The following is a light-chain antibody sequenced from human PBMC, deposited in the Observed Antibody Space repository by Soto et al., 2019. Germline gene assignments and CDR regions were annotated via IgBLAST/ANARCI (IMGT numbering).Light chain of an antibody. V-gene: IGKV3-11*01. CDR2: DAS. J-gene: IGKJ4*01. Sequence: EIVLTQSPATLSLSPGERASLSCRASRSVGSSLAWYQQKPGQAPRLLIYDASNRATGIPARFSGSGSGTDFTLTISSLEPEDFALYYCQQRSDWPLTFGGGTKVEIE. CDR3: QQRSDWPLT. CDR1: RSVGSS.